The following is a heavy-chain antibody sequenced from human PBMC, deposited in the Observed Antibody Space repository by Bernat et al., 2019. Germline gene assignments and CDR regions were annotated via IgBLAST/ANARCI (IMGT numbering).Heavy chain of an antibody. J-gene: IGHJ6*02. V-gene: IGHV1-18*01. Sequence: QVQLVQSGAEVKKPGASVKVSCKASGYTFTSYGISWVRQAPGQGLEWMGWISAYNGNTNYAQKLQGRVTMTTDTSTSTAYMELRSLRSDDTAVYYCAIAHWGYCSSTSCYSPNIYYDFWSGYRYGMEVWGQGTTVTVSS. CDR1: GYTFTSYG. CDR3: AIAHWGYCSSTSCYSPNIYYDFWSGYRYGMEV. CDR2: ISAYNGNT. D-gene: IGHD2-2*02.